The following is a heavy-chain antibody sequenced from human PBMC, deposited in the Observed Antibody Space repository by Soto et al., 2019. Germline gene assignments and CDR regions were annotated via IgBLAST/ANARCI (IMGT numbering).Heavy chain of an antibody. Sequence: GESLKISCKGSGYSFTSYWIGWVRQMPGKGLEWMGIIYPGDSDTRYSPSFQGQVTISADKSISTAYLQWSSLKASDTAMYYCARQLGIAVAGTFSYYYGMDVWGQGTTVTVSS. CDR2: IYPGDSDT. V-gene: IGHV5-51*01. D-gene: IGHD6-19*01. CDR1: GYSFTSYW. J-gene: IGHJ6*02. CDR3: ARQLGIAVAGTFSYYYGMDV.